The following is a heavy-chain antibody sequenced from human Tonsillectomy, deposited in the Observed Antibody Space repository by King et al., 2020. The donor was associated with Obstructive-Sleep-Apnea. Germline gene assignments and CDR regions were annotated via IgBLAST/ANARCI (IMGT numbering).Heavy chain of an antibody. V-gene: IGHV1-69*04. J-gene: IGHJ3*02. Sequence: QLVQSGAEVKKPGSSVKVSCKASGGTFSSYAISWVRQAPGQGLEWMGRIIPSLGIANYAQKFQGRVTITADKSTGTAYMELGSLRSEDTAVYYCARGRGETNSDAFDIWGQGTMVTVSS. D-gene: IGHD3-16*01. CDR1: GGTFSSYA. CDR2: IIPSLGIA. CDR3: ARGRGETNSDAFDI.